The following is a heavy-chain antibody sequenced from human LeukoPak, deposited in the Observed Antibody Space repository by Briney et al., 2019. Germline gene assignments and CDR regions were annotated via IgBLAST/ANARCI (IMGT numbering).Heavy chain of an antibody. V-gene: IGHV1-8*01. CDR2: MNPNSGNT. CDR3: ARGGQWLAPDP. D-gene: IGHD6-19*01. J-gene: IGHJ5*02. Sequence: ASVNVSCTASGYTFTGYDINWVRQATGQGLEWMGWMNPNSGNTGYAQKFQGRVTMTRNTSISTAYMELSSLRSEDTAVYYCARGGQWLAPDPWGQGTLVTVSS. CDR1: GYTFTGYD.